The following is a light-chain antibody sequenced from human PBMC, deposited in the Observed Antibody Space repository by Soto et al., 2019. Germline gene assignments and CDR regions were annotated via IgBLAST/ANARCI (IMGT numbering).Light chain of an antibody. CDR3: QQYNNWPPV. Sequence: EIVLTQSPGSLSLSPGERATLSCRASQSVSSNLGWYQQKPGQAPRLLIYGASTRATGIPARFSGSGSGTELTLTISGLQSEDCAIYDCQQYNNWPPVFGPGTKVDIK. CDR1: QSVSSN. J-gene: IGKJ3*01. V-gene: IGKV3-15*01. CDR2: GAS.